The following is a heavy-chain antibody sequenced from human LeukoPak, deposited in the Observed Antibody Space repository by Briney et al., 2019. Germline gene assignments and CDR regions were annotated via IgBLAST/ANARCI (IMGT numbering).Heavy chain of an antibody. CDR3: ARDMGDTAMDDFDY. J-gene: IGHJ4*02. CDR2: ISAYNGNT. CDR1: GYTFTGYY. Sequence: GASVKVSCKASGYTFTGYYMHWVRQAPGQGLEWMGWISAYNGNTNYAQKLQGRVTMTTDTSTSTAYMELRSLRSDDTAVYYCARDMGDTAMDDFDYWGQGTLVTVSS. V-gene: IGHV1-18*04. D-gene: IGHD5-18*01.